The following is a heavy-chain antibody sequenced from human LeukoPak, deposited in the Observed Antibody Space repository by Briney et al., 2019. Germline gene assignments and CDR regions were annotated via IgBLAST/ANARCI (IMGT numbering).Heavy chain of an antibody. CDR3: ARDTAVAGGFDY. J-gene: IGHJ4*02. Sequence: PGGSLRLSCAASGFTFSSYSMNWVRQAPGKGLEWVSSISSSSSYIYYADSVKGRFTISRDNAKNSLYLHMNSLRAEDTAVYYCARDTAVAGGFDYWGQGTLVTVSS. CDR2: ISSSSSYI. D-gene: IGHD6-19*01. CDR1: GFTFSSYS. V-gene: IGHV3-21*01.